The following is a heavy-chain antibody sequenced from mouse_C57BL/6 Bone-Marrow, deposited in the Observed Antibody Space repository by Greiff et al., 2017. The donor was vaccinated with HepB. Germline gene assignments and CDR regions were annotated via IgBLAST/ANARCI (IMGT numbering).Heavy chain of an antibody. Sequence: VQLKESGAELVRPGASVTLSCKASGYTFTDYEMHWVKQTPVHGLEWIGAIDPETGGTAYNQKFKGKAILTADKSSSTAYMELRSLTSEDSAVYYCTRVLRLLFDYWGQGTTLTVSS. D-gene: IGHD3-2*02. CDR1: GYTFTDYE. CDR3: TRVLRLLFDY. V-gene: IGHV1-15*01. J-gene: IGHJ2*01. CDR2: IDPETGGT.